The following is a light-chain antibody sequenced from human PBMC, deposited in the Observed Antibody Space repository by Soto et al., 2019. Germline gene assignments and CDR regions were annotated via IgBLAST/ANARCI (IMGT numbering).Light chain of an antibody. CDR3: CSYAGIYSYV. Sequence: QSVLTQPPSVSGSPGQSVTISCTGTSSDVGRYNYVSWYQQHPGKAPKVVVYDVTKRPSGVPDRFSGSKSGNTASLTISGLQAEDEADYYCCSYAGIYSYVFGTGTKLTVL. V-gene: IGLV2-11*01. J-gene: IGLJ1*01. CDR2: DVT. CDR1: SSDVGRYNY.